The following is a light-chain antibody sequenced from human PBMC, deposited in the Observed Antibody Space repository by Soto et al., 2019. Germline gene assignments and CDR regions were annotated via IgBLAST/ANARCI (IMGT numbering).Light chain of an antibody. Sequence: PGERATLSCRASQSVTTFLAWYQQKPGQAPRLLIYDASKRATGIPARFSGSGSGTDFTLTISSLEPEDFAVYYCQHRTNWPLTFGGGTKVEIK. CDR2: DAS. CDR3: QHRTNWPLT. CDR1: QSVTTF. V-gene: IGKV3-11*01. J-gene: IGKJ4*01.